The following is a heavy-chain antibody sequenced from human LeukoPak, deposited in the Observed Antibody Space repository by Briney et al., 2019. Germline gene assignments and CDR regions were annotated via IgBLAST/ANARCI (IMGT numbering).Heavy chain of an antibody. J-gene: IGHJ4*02. D-gene: IGHD2-8*01. CDR1: GGSFSGYY. CDR3: ARSQRVLMVYAFPYYFDY. V-gene: IGHV4-34*01. CDR2: INHSGST. Sequence: SETLSLTCAVYGGSFSGYYWSWIRQPPGKGLEWIGEINHSGSTNYNPSLKSRVTISVDTSKNQFSLKLSSVTAADTAVYYCARSQRVLMVYAFPYYFDYWGQGTLVTVSS.